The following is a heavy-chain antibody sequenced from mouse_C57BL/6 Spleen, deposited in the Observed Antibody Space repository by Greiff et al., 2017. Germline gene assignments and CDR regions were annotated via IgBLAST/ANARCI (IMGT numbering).Heavy chain of an antibody. V-gene: IGHV1-18*01. CDR2: INPNNGGT. J-gene: IGHJ2*01. Sequence: SGPELVKPGASVKIPCKASGYTFTDYNIDWVKQSHGQSLEWIGDINPNNGGTIYNQKFKGKATLTVDKSSSTAYMELRGLTSEDTAVYYCARWVNYFDYWGQGTTLTVSS. CDR3: ARWVNYFDY. CDR1: GYTFTDYN. D-gene: IGHD2-2*01.